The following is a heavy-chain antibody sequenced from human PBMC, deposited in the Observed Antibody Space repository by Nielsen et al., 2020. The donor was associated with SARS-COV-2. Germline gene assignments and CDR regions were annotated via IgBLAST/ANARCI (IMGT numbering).Heavy chain of an antibody. CDR3: VKWVQLDLGYYYHGMDV. D-gene: IGHD6-6*01. Sequence: GGSLRLSCAASGFTISSHGMNWVRQPPGKGLEWVSGVSGVDGRRYYADSVKGRLTISRDDSKNTVYLQMDSLRDEDTAVYYCVKWVQLDLGYYYHGMDVWGQGTTVTVSS. CDR2: VSGVDGRR. CDR1: GFTISSHG. V-gene: IGHV3-23*01. J-gene: IGHJ6*02.